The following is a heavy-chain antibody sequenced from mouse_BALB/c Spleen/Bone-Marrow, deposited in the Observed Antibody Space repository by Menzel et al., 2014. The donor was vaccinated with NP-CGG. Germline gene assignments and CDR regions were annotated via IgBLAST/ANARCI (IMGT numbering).Heavy chain of an antibody. CDR3: ARDRGGLLHDY. CDR2: IRNKANGYTT. CDR1: GFTFTDYY. Sequence: EVMLVESGGGLVQPGGSLRLSCATSGFTFTDYYMSWARQPPGKALEWLGFIRNKANGYTTEYSASVKGRFTISRDNSQSILYLQMNTLRAEDSATYYCARDRGGLLHDYWGQGTTLTVSS. J-gene: IGHJ2*01. V-gene: IGHV7-3*02. D-gene: IGHD1-1*01.